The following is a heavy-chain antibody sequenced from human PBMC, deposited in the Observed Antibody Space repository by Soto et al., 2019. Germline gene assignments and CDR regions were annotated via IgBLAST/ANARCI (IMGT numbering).Heavy chain of an antibody. V-gene: IGHV4-61*08. CDR1: GGSISDLGCC. D-gene: IGHD1-26*01. CDR2: IYYSGST. Sequence: PSETLSLTWTVSGGSISDLGCCWIRIRQPPGKGLEWIGYIYYSGSTNYNPSLKSRVTISVDTSKNQFSLKLSSVTAADTAVYYCARGASGSLRRGAFDIWGQGTMVTVSS. CDR3: ARGASGSLRRGAFDI. J-gene: IGHJ3*02.